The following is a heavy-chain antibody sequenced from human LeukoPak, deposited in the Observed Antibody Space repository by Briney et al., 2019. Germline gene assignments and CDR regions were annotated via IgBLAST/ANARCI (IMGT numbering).Heavy chain of an antibody. Sequence: SETLSLTCTVSGGSISSYYWSWLRQPAGKGLEWIGRIYTSGSTNYNPSLKSRVTMSVDTSKDQFSLKLSSVTAADTAVYYCARAVTMSYYYYYMDVWGKGTTVTVSS. CDR1: GGSISSYY. CDR2: IYTSGST. V-gene: IGHV4-4*07. CDR3: ARAVTMSYYYYYMDV. D-gene: IGHD3-10*02. J-gene: IGHJ6*03.